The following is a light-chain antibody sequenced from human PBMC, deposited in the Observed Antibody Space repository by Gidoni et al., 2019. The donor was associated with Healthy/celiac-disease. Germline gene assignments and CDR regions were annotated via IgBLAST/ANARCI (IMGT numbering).Light chain of an antibody. CDR2: AAS. V-gene: IGKV1-39*01. CDR3: QQSYSTPYS. CDR1: QSISSY. J-gene: IGKJ2*03. Sequence: DIQMTQPPSSLSASVGDRVTITCRASQSISSYLNWYQHKPGKAPKLLIYAASSLQSGVPSRFSGSGSGTDFTLTISSLQPEDFATYYCQQSYSTPYSFGQGTKLEIK.